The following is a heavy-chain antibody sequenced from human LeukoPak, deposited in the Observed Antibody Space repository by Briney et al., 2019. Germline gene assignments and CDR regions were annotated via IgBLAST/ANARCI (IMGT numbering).Heavy chain of an antibody. Sequence: GESLKISCKGSGYSFTSYWIGWVRQMPGKGLEWMGIIYPGDSDTRYSPSFQGQVTISADKSISTAYLQWSSLKASDTAMYYCARLELYDSSGYYYYYGMDVWGQGTTVTVSS. CDR2: IYPGDSDT. CDR1: GYSFTSYW. CDR3: ARLELYDSSGYYYYYGMDV. V-gene: IGHV5-51*01. J-gene: IGHJ6*02. D-gene: IGHD3-22*01.